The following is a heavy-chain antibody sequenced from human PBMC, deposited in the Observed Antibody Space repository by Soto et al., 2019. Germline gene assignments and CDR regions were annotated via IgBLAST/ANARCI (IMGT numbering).Heavy chain of an antibody. J-gene: IGHJ3*02. Sequence: GASVKVSCKASGYTFTSYGISWVRQAPGQGLEWMGWISAYNGNTNYAQKLQGRVTMATDTSTSTAYMELRSLRSDDTAVYYCARDXRLAYCGGDCYPDAFDIWGPGTMVTVSS. D-gene: IGHD2-21*02. V-gene: IGHV1-18*04. CDR1: GYTFTSYG. CDR3: ARDXRLAYCGGDCYPDAFDI. CDR2: ISAYNGNT.